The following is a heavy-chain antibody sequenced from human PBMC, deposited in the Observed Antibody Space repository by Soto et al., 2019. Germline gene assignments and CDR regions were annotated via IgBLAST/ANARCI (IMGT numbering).Heavy chain of an antibody. V-gene: IGHV3-74*01. D-gene: IGHD6-19*01. CDR2: ISRAATTK. CDR3: ARGPTGWYGYDY. J-gene: IGHJ4*02. Sequence: EVQLVESGGGLVQPGGSVRLSCVASGFTFGSSWMHWVRQAPGKGLVWVSRISRAATTKNYAEYAKGRFTIARDNAENSLHLQVDSLPADDTAVYYCARGPTGWYGYDYWGQGTLLTVSS. CDR1: GFTFGSSW.